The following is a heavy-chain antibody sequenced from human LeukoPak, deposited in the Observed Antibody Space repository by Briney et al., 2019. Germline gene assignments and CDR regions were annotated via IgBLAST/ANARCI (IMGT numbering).Heavy chain of an antibody. J-gene: IGHJ3*02. CDR3: ARHTRYGHYNPLDM. Sequence: PSETLSLTCTVSGGSISGFYWSWIRQPPGKELEWIGYSHTSGSTGYNPSLESRVTISVDTSKNQFSLRVTSVTAADTAVYYCARHTRYGHYNPLDMWDQGTMVTVST. D-gene: IGHD4-17*01. CDR1: GGSISGFY. V-gene: IGHV4-4*09. CDR2: SHTSGST.